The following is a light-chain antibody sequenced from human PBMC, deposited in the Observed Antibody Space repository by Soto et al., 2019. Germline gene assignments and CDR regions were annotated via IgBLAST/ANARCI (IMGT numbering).Light chain of an antibody. V-gene: IGKV3-20*01. CDR1: QSVSSSY. CDR2: GAS. Sequence: EIVLTQAPGTLSLSPGERATLSCRASQSVSSSYLAWYQQKPGKAPRLLIYGASSRATCIPDRFSGSGSGTDFTLTISRLEPEDFAVYYCQQYGSSPQTFGQGTNVEIK. CDR3: QQYGSSPQT. J-gene: IGKJ1*01.